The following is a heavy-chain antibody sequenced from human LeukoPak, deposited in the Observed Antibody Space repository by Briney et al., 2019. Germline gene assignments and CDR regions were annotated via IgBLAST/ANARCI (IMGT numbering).Heavy chain of an antibody. J-gene: IGHJ3*02. CDR3: ATTKGFYDSSGYYHDAFDI. V-gene: IGHV1-24*01. D-gene: IGHD3-22*01. CDR2: FDLEDGET. Sequence: ASVKVSCKVSGYTLTELSMHWVRQAPGKGLEWMGGFDLEDGETIYAQKFQGRVTMTEDTSTDTAYMELSSLRSEDTAVYYCATTKGFYDSSGYYHDAFDIWGQGTMVTVSS. CDR1: GYTLTELS.